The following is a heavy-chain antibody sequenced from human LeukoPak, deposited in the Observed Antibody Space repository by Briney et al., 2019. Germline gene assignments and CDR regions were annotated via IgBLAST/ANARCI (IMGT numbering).Heavy chain of an antibody. V-gene: IGHV4-34*01. CDR1: GGSFSGYY. Sequence: PSETLSLTCAVYGGSFSGYYWSWIRQPPGKGLEWIGEINHSGSTNYNPSLKSRVTISVDTSKNQFSLKLSSVTAADTAVYYCARGASFDYWGQGTLVTVSS. CDR3: ARGASFDY. J-gene: IGHJ4*02. CDR2: INHSGST.